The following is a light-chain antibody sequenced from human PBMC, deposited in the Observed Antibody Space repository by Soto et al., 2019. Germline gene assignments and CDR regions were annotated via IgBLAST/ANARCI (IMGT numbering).Light chain of an antibody. Sequence: EIVMTQSPATLSVSPGERATLSCRASQSISNNVAWYQKKPGQAPRLLIYGESTRATSIPGRFSGSGSGTEFTLTINCLQSEDFAVYYCQKYDNWSQFTFCPGTKVEIK. V-gene: IGKV3-15*01. CDR3: QKYDNWSQFT. J-gene: IGKJ3*01. CDR2: GES. CDR1: QSISNN.